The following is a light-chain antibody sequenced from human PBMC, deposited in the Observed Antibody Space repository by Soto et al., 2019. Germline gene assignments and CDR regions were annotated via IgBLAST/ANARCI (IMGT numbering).Light chain of an antibody. CDR1: QGINNY. Sequence: DIQMTQSPSSLSASVGDRLTITCQASQGINNYLNWYQQKPGKAPNLLISDASNLETGVPSRFSGSGSGTDFTFTISSLQPEDVATYYCQPYATVPYTLGQGTKLEIK. J-gene: IGKJ2*01. CDR2: DAS. V-gene: IGKV1-33*01. CDR3: QPYATVPYT.